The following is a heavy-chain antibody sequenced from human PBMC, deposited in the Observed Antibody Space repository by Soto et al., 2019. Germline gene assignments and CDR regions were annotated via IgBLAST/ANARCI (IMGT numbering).Heavy chain of an antibody. CDR1: GGTFSSYA. CDR3: AGSKDISGANLGAFDI. Sequence: PVKVSCKASGGTFSSYAISWVRHAPGQGLEWMGGIIPIFGTANYAQKFQGRVTITADESTSTAYMELSSLRSEDTAVYYCAGSKDISGANLGAFDIWGQGTMVTVSS. J-gene: IGHJ3*02. D-gene: IGHD5-12*01. V-gene: IGHV1-69*13. CDR2: IIPIFGTA.